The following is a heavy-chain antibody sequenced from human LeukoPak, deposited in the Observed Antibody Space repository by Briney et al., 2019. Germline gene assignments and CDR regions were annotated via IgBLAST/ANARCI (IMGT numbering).Heavy chain of an antibody. CDR2: SSSSGSTI. Sequence: GGSLRLSCVASGFTFSDYYMSWIRQAPGKGLEWVSYSSSSGSTIYYADSVKGRFTISRDNAKNSLYLQMNSLRAEDTAVYYCARVLSDYGSGSYYNFDYWGQGTLVTVSS. V-gene: IGHV3-11*01. CDR1: GFTFSDYY. J-gene: IGHJ4*02. CDR3: ARVLSDYGSGSYYNFDY. D-gene: IGHD3-10*01.